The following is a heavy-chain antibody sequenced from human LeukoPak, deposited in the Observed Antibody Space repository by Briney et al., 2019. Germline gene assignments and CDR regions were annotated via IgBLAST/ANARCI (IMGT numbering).Heavy chain of an antibody. Sequence: GASVKVSCKASGYTFTGYYMHWVRQVPGQGLEWMGWINPNSGGTNYAQKFQGRVTMTRDTSISTAYMELSRLRSDDTAVYYCATYLRGFWSSFDPWGQGTLVTVSS. CDR3: ATYLRGFWSSFDP. V-gene: IGHV1-2*02. CDR1: GYTFTGYY. CDR2: INPNSGGT. D-gene: IGHD3-3*01. J-gene: IGHJ5*02.